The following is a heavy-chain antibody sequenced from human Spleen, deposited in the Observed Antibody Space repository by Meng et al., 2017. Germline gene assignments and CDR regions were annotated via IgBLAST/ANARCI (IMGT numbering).Heavy chain of an antibody. V-gene: IGHV3-33*08. CDR2: IRSDGSEQ. Sequence: GESLKISCAASGFTFSSYAMSWVRQAPGKGLEWVGVIRSDGSEQAYADSVKGRFTISRDNSRNTLYLLMNSLTVEDTAVYYCARDMARYFDLWGRGTLVTVSS. D-gene: IGHD3-10*01. CDR3: ARDMARYFDL. J-gene: IGHJ2*01. CDR1: GFTFSSYA.